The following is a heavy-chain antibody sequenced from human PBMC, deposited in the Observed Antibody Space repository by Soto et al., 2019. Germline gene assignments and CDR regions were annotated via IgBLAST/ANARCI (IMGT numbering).Heavy chain of an antibody. CDR2: ISSSGSTM. D-gene: IGHD5-12*01. CDR3: ARDLRVATAKKGNFDS. J-gene: IGHJ4*02. Sequence: PGGSLRLSCAASGFVFSTYSMNWVRQAPGKGLEWVSYISSSGSTMYYTDSVKGRFTISRDNAESSLYLQMNSLRAEDTAVYYCARDLRVATAKKGNFDSWGQGTLVTVSS. CDR1: GFVFSTYS. V-gene: IGHV3-48*01.